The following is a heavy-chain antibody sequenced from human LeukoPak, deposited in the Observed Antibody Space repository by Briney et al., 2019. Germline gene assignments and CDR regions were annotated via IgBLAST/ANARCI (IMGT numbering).Heavy chain of an antibody. V-gene: IGHV3-13*01. Sequence: SGGSLGLSCAASGFTFSSYAMSWVRQAPGKGLEWVSAIGTAGDTYYPGSVKGRFTISRENAKNSLYLQMNSLRAGDTAVYYCARRGFDYRGYDYWGQGTLVTVSS. J-gene: IGHJ4*02. CDR1: GFTFSSYA. CDR3: ARRGFDYRGYDY. CDR2: IGTAGDT. D-gene: IGHD4-11*01.